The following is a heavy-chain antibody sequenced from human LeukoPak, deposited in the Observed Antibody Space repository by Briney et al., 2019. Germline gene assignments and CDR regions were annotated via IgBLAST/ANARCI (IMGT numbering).Heavy chain of an antibody. D-gene: IGHD4-23*01. Sequence: GGSLRLSCAASGFTFSSYWMSWVRQAPGKGLEWVANIKQDGSEKYYVDSVKGRFTISRDNAKNSLYLQMNSLRAEDTAVYYCARAGGNSDKYYFDYWGQGTLVTVSS. V-gene: IGHV3-7*01. CDR1: GFTFSSYW. CDR2: IKQDGSEK. J-gene: IGHJ4*02. CDR3: ARAGGNSDKYYFDY.